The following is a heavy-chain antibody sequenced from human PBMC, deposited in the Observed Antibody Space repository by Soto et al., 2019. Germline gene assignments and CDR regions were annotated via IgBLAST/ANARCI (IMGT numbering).Heavy chain of an antibody. CDR2: IIPIFGTA. J-gene: IGHJ6*02. CDR3: AVDTAMVRDVGMDV. CDR1: GGTFSSYA. Sequence: ASVKVSCKASGGTFSSYAISWVRQAPGQGLEWMGGIIPIFGTANYAQKFQGRVTITADESTSTAYMELSSLRSEDTAVYYCAVDTAMVRDVGMDVWGQGTTVTGSS. V-gene: IGHV1-69*13. D-gene: IGHD5-18*01.